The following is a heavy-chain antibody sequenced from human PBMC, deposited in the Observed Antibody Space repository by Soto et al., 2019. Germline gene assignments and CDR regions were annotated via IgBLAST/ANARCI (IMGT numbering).Heavy chain of an antibody. CDR3: ARTPPDDFWSGRPLYYYYGMDV. J-gene: IGHJ6*02. V-gene: IGHV3-21*01. CDR2: ISSRSSYI. D-gene: IGHD3-3*01. CDR1: GFTFSSYS. Sequence: EVQLVESGGGLVKPGGSLRLSCAASGFTFSSYSMNWVRQAPGKGLEWVSSISSRSSYIYYADSVKGRFTISRDNAKNSLYLQMNSLRAEDTAVYYCARTPPDDFWSGRPLYYYYGMDVWGQGTTVTVSS.